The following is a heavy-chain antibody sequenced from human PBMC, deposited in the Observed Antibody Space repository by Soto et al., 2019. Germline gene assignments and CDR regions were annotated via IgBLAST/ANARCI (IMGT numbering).Heavy chain of an antibody. CDR1: GYTFTTYG. Sequence: QVQLVQSGPEVMKPGASVKVSCKASGYTFTTYGISWVRLAPGQGLEWLGWISGYNGQTNYAPRFRDRVTLTTDTTTNTTNMELRSLRSDDTAIYFCARDNRKELWVEGLNAMDVWGQGTTVTVSS. J-gene: IGHJ6*02. CDR2: ISGYNGQT. V-gene: IGHV1-18*01. D-gene: IGHD2-21*01. CDR3: ARDNRKELWVEGLNAMDV.